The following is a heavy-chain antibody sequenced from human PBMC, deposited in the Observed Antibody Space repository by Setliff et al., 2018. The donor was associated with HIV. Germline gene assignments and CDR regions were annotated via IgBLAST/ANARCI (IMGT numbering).Heavy chain of an antibody. CDR1: GYTFTSYI. V-gene: IGHV1-46*01. D-gene: IGHD1-1*01. Sequence: ASVKVSCKASGYTFTSYILHWVRQAAGQGFEWVGRIAPSSGGIHYAQKFQDRVTMTRDTSTSTVYMDLSRLRSEDTAVYYCAREFPGGTKGFDYWGQGTLVTVSS. CDR2: IAPSSGGI. CDR3: AREFPGGTKGFDY. J-gene: IGHJ4*02.